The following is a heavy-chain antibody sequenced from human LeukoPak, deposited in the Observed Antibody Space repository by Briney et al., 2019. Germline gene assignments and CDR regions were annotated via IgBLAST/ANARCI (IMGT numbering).Heavy chain of an antibody. J-gene: IGHJ3*01. CDR1: GFTFSNYA. CDR2: ISDDGSNK. D-gene: IGHD6-6*01. V-gene: IGHV3-30-3*01. Sequence: GGSLRLSCASSGFTFSNYAVHWVRQAPGKGLEWVALISDDGSNKYYTNSVKGRFTISRDNSKNTLYLQMNSLRAEVTAVYYCAARTSGAFDLWGQGTMVIVS. CDR3: AARTSGAFDL.